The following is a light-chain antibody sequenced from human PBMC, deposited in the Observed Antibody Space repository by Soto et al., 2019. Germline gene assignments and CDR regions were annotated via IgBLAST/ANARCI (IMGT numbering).Light chain of an antibody. CDR3: QQRSNWPPGAIT. CDR1: QSVSSY. J-gene: IGKJ5*01. CDR2: DAS. Sequence: EICLTQSPATRSLSGWEIATLSGRASQSVSSYLAWYQQKPGQAPRLLIYDASNRATGIPARFSGSGSGTDFTLTISSLEPEDFAVYYCQQRSNWPPGAITFGQGTRLEIK. V-gene: IGKV3-11*01.